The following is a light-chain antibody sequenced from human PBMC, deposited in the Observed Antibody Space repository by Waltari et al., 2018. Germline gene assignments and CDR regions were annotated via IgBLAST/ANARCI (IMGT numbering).Light chain of an antibody. CDR3: SSRDSSASHVL. V-gene: IGLV3-19*01. Sequence: SSELTHDPAVSVALGQTVWITRQGASLRTSSASWYQQKSGQAPILVLFGKNKRPSGIPDRFSGYNSETTTSLTITGAQAEDEADYYCSSRDSSASHVLFAGGTKLTVL. J-gene: IGLJ2*01. CDR1: SLRTSS. CDR2: GKN.